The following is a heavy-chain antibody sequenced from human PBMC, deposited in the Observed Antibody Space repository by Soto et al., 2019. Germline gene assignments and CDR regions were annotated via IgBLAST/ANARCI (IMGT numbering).Heavy chain of an antibody. J-gene: IGHJ5*02. D-gene: IGHD6-19*01. CDR1: GGTFSSYA. V-gene: IGHV1-69*13. CDR2: IIPIFGTA. CDR3: ARDKGQWLVRDGWFDP. Sequence: SVKVSCKASGGTFSSYAISWVRQAPGQGLEWMGGIIPIFGTANYAQKFQGRVTITADESTSTAYMELSSLRSEDTAVYHCARDKGQWLVRDGWFDPWGQGTLVTVSS.